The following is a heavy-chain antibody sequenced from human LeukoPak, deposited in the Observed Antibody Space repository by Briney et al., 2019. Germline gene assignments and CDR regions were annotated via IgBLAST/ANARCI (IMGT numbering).Heavy chain of an antibody. D-gene: IGHD5-18*01. J-gene: IGHJ4*02. CDR2: IIPIFGTA. CDR1: GGTFSSYA. Sequence: ASVKVSCKASGGTFSSYAISWVRQAPGQGLEWMGGIIPIFGTANYAQKFQGRVTITADESTSTAYMELSSLRSEGTAVYYCARPGEVDTAMVTFHYWGQGTLVTVSS. V-gene: IGHV1-69*13. CDR3: ARPGEVDTAMVTFHY.